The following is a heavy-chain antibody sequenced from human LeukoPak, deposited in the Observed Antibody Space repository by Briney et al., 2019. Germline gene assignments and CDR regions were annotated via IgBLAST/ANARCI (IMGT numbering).Heavy chain of an antibody. D-gene: IGHD6-6*01. CDR3: AKDPVGGIAARVPYYYMDV. J-gene: IGHJ6*03. Sequence: PGRSLRLSCAASGFTFSSYAMSWVRQAPGKGLEWVSAISGSGGSTYYADSVKGRFTISRDNSKNTLYLQMNSLRAEDTAVYYCAKDPVGGIAARVPYYYMDVWGKGTTVTVSS. CDR1: GFTFSSYA. CDR2: ISGSGGST. V-gene: IGHV3-23*01.